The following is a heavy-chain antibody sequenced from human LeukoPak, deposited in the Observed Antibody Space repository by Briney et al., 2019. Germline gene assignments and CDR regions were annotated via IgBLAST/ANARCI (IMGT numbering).Heavy chain of an antibody. Sequence: GGSLRLSSAASGFTVSSNYMSWVRQAPGKGLEWVSVLYSGGTTYYADSVKGRFSISRDDSKNTLYLQLNSLRAEDTAVYYCARSSGNYLIFDFWGQGTLVTVSS. CDR1: GFTVSSNY. J-gene: IGHJ4*02. CDR2: LYSGGTT. D-gene: IGHD1-26*01. CDR3: ARSSGNYLIFDF. V-gene: IGHV3-66*01.